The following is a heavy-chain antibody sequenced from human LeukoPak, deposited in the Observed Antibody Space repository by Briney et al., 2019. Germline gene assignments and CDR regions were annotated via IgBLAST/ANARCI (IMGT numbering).Heavy chain of an antibody. CDR3: ARGGYYDILTGYFY. J-gene: IGHJ4*02. CDR1: GFTFSSYE. D-gene: IGHD3-9*01. CDR2: IGSSGSTI. Sequence: PGGSLRLSCAASGFTFSSYEMNWVRQAPGKGLEWVSYIGSSGSTIYYADSVKGRFTISRDNAKNSLYLQMNSLRAEDTAVYYCARGGYYDILTGYFYWGQGTLVTVSS. V-gene: IGHV3-48*03.